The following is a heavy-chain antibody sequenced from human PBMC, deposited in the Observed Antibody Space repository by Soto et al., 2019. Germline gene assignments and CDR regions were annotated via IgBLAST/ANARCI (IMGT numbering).Heavy chain of an antibody. D-gene: IGHD2-21*01. V-gene: IGHV4-59*01. J-gene: IGHJ6*03. Sequence: PSETLSLTCTVSGGSISSYYWSWIRQPPGKGLEWIGYIYYSGSTNYNPSLKSRVTISVDTSKNQFSLKLSSVTAADTAVYYCARMLWGDTDVWGKGTTVTVSS. CDR2: IYYSGST. CDR3: ARMLWGDTDV. CDR1: GGSISSYY.